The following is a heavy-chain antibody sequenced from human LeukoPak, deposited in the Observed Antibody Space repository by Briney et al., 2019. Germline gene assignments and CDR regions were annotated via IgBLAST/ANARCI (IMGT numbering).Heavy chain of an antibody. D-gene: IGHD5-12*01. CDR3: ATAPYENWFDS. Sequence: ASVKVSCKVSGYTFTDYYMHWVQQAPGKGLEWIGLVDPEAGETIYAEKFQGRVTITADTSTDTAYMELSSLRSEDTAVYYCATAPYENWFDSWGQGTLVTVSS. V-gene: IGHV1-69-2*01. CDR2: VDPEAGET. J-gene: IGHJ5*01. CDR1: GYTFTDYY.